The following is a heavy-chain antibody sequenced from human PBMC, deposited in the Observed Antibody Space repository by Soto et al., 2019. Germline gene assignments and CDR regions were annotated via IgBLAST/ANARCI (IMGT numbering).Heavy chain of an antibody. D-gene: IGHD5-12*01. V-gene: IGHV4-34*01. CDR2: INRSGST. Sequence: QVQLQQWGAGLLKPSETLSLTCAVYGGSFSGYYWSWIRQPPGKGLEWIGEINRSGSTNYNPSLKSRVTISVDTSKNQFSLKLSSVTAADTAVYYCARGLRWMSPGWYFDLWGRGTLVTVSS. CDR3: ARGLRWMSPGWYFDL. J-gene: IGHJ2*01. CDR1: GGSFSGYY.